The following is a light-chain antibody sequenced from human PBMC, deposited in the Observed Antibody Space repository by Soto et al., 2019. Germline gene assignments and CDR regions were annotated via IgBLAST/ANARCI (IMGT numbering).Light chain of an antibody. J-gene: IGKJ4*01. Sequence: DFQMTQSPSTLSASVGDRVTITCRASQNIRSRLAWFQQKLGKAPKVLIYDASKLYSGVPSRFGGSGSGTEFTLTISSLQPEDFATYFCQQLNTYSSFGGGTKVDIK. CDR2: DAS. V-gene: IGKV1-5*01. CDR1: QNIRSR. CDR3: QQLNTYSS.